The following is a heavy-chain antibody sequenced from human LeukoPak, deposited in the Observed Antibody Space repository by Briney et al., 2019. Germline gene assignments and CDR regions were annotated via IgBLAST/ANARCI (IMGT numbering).Heavy chain of an antibody. CDR1: VFTFSYYG. CDR2: IRYDGSDK. Sequence: GGSLRLSRAASVFTFSYYGMHWVRQAPGKGLEWVAFIRYDGSDKYYADSVEGRFTISRDNSKNTLDLHMNSLRAEDTAVYYCARALSSTTGWYYFDHWGQGTLVTVSS. D-gene: IGHD6-19*01. V-gene: IGHV3-30*02. J-gene: IGHJ4*02. CDR3: ARALSSTTGWYYFDH.